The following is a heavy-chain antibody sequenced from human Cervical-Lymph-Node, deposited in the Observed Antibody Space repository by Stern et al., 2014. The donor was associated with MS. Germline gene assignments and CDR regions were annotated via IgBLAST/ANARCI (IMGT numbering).Heavy chain of an antibody. CDR3: ARGAVNWSGSPRRYFYYGMDV. D-gene: IGHD3-3*01. CDR1: GGSFNNYA. J-gene: IGHJ6*04. CDR2: IIPIFATP. Sequence: VQLVQSGAEVKKPGSSLKVSCKGSGGSFNNYAISWVRQAPGQGLEWMGGIIPIFATPDYAQKFQGRVTITADEPTSTAYMELSSLTSEDTAVYYCARGAVNWSGSPRRYFYYGMDVWGKGTTVTVSS. V-gene: IGHV1-69*01.